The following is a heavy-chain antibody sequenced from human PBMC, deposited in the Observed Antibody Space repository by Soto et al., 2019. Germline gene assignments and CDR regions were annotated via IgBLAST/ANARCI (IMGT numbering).Heavy chain of an antibody. J-gene: IGHJ3*02. CDR1: GFTFSSYS. V-gene: IGHV3-21*01. D-gene: IGHD3-22*01. Sequence: GGSLRLSCAASGFTFSSYSINWVLQAPGKGLEWVSSISGSSSYIYYADSVKGRFTISRDNAKNSLYLQMNSLRAEDTAVYYCVRDGFDTSGYQTPFDIWGQGTMVTVSS. CDR3: VRDGFDTSGYQTPFDI. CDR2: ISGSSSYI.